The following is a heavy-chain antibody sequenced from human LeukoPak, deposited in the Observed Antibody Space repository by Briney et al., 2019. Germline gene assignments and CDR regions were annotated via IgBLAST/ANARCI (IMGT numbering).Heavy chain of an antibody. V-gene: IGHV3-23*01. CDR1: GFIFSCYA. CDR3: AKEAADIVVVPAAMMDS. D-gene: IGHD2-2*01. CDR2: ISGSGGTT. J-gene: IGHJ5*01. Sequence: GGSLRLSCAASGFIFSCYAMSWVRQAPGKRLEWVSAISGSGGTTYYANSVKGRFTISRDNSKNTLYLQMNSLRAEDTAVYYCAKEAADIVVVPAAMMDSWGQGTLVTVSP.